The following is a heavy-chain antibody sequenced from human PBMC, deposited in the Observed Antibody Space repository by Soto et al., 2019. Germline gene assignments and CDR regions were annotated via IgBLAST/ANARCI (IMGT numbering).Heavy chain of an antibody. CDR2: ITSDTKTI. J-gene: IGHJ4*02. V-gene: IGHV3-48*02. D-gene: IGHD6-19*01. Sequence: EVQLVESGGDLVQRGGSLRLSCAASGFTFNIYSMNWVRQAPGKGLEWFSYITSDTKTIKYADSVKGRFTISRDNAKKSVYLQMNSLSDEDTAVYYCARSVEGHFDYWGQGTVVTVSS. CDR1: GFTFNIYS. CDR3: ARSVEGHFDY.